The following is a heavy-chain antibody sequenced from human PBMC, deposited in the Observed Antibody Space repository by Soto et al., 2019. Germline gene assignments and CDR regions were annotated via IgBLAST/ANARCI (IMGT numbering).Heavy chain of an antibody. CDR2: ISAYNGNT. D-gene: IGHD2-15*01. Sequence: GASVKVSCKASGYTFTSYGISWVRQAPGQGLEWMGWISAYNGNTNYAQKLQGRVTMTTDTSTSTAYMELRSLRSDDTAVYFCARGGSSWTQRGTPKYYYYYGMDVWGQGTTVTVSS. J-gene: IGHJ6*02. CDR3: ARGGSSWTQRGTPKYYYYYGMDV. V-gene: IGHV1-18*01. CDR1: GYTFTSYG.